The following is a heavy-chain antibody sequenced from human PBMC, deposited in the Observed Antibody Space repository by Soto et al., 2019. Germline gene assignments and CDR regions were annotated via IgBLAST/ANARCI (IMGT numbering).Heavy chain of an antibody. CDR3: ARVKERRRLYYYYGMDV. CDR2: IGTAGDT. J-gene: IGHJ6*02. Sequence: GGSLRLSCAASGFTFSSYDMHWVRQATGKGLEWVSAIGTAGDTYYPGSVKGRFTISRENAKNSLYLQMNSLRAEDTAVYYCARVKERRRLYYYYGMDVWGQGTTVTVSS. D-gene: IGHD1-1*01. V-gene: IGHV3-13*01. CDR1: GFTFSSYD.